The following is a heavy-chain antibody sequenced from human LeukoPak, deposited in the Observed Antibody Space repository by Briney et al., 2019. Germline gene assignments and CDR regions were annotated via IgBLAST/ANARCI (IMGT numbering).Heavy chain of an antibody. CDR2: IYASRTT. CDR1: GGSISPYY. CDR3: ARLSNYYDSSGYYYTFDH. Sequence: SETLSLTCTVSGGSISPYYWSWIRQPAGKGLEWIGRIYASRTTNYNPSLQSRVAISVDQSKNHFSLKLSSVTAADTAVYYCARLSNYYDSSGYYYTFDHWGQGTLVTVSS. D-gene: IGHD3-22*01. J-gene: IGHJ4*02. V-gene: IGHV4-4*07.